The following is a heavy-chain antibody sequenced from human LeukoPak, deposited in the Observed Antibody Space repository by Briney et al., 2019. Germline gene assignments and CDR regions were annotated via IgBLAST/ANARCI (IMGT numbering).Heavy chain of an antibody. CDR2: INPNSGGT. CDR1: GYIFTAYY. D-gene: IGHD3-16*01. Sequence: ASVKVSCKASGYIFTAYYIHWLRQAPGQGLEWMGWINPNSGGTSFALNFQGRVTLTRDTSISTVYMELSRLRSDDTAVYYCARDLRGGALGAFDIWGQGTMVTVSS. CDR3: ARDLRGGALGAFDI. V-gene: IGHV1-2*02. J-gene: IGHJ3*02.